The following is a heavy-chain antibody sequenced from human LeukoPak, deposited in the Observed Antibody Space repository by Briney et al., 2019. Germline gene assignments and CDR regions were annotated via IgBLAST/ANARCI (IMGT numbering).Heavy chain of an antibody. V-gene: IGHV4-38-2*02. D-gene: IGHD4-23*01. CDR1: GYSISGAYY. J-gene: IGHJ4*02. CDR3: ARTRETTVGDFDS. CDR2: IHHSGTT. Sequence: SETLSLTCTVSGYSISGAYYWGWIRQPPEKGLEWLGSIHHSGTTYHNPSLKSRVTISVDTSKNQFSLRLSSVTAADTAVYYCARTRETTVGDFDSWGQGTLVTVSS.